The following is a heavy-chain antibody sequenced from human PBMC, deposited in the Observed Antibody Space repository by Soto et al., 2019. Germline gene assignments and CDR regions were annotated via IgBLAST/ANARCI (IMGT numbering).Heavy chain of an antibody. CDR3: ARDQHSSSNLY. CDR2: IYYSGST. CDR1: GGSISSYY. Sequence: SETLSLTCTVSGGSISSYYWSWIRQPPGKGLEWIGYIYYSGSTNYNPSLKSRVTISVDTSKNQFSLKLSSVTAADTAVYYCARDQHSSSNLYWGQGTLVTVSS. D-gene: IGHD6-13*01. J-gene: IGHJ4*02. V-gene: IGHV4-59*01.